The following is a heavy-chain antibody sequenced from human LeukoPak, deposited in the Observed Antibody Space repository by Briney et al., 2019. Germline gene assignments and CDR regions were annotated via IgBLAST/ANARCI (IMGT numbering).Heavy chain of an antibody. Sequence: SGTLSLTCAVYGGSFSGYYWSWIRQPPGKGLEWIGEINHSGSTNYNPSLKSRVTISVDTSKNQFSLKLSSVTAADTAVYYCARGRIAARYFDYWGQGTLVTVSS. CDR2: INHSGST. D-gene: IGHD6-6*01. CDR3: ARGRIAARYFDY. J-gene: IGHJ4*02. CDR1: GGSFSGYY. V-gene: IGHV4-34*01.